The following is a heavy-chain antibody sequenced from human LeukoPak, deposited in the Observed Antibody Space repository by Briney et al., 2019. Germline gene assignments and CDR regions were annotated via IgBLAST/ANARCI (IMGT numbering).Heavy chain of an antibody. CDR3: ARDTYYYDSSGPNPAFDI. V-gene: IGHV4-39*07. CDR1: GGSISSSSYY. J-gene: IGHJ3*02. Sequence: SETLSLTCTVSGGSISSSSYYWGWIRQPPGKGLEWIGSIYYSGSTYYNPSLKSRVTISVDTSKNQFSLKLSSVTAADTAVYYCARDTYYYDSSGPNPAFDIWGQGTMVTVSS. CDR2: IYYSGST. D-gene: IGHD3-22*01.